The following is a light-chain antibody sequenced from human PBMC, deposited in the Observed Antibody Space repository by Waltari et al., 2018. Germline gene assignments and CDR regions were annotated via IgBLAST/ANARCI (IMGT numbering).Light chain of an antibody. J-gene: IGLJ2*01. CDR1: SYNIGHNY. CDR3: GTLDSSLSALV. CDR2: DNN. Sequence: QSVLTQPPSVYPAPGQKVTLSCSGSSYNIGHNYITWYQQLPGTAPKLLIYDNNKRPSGIAAGCSGSKSRTSATLRITGLQTGDEDDYYCGTLDSSLSALVFGGGTKLTVL. V-gene: IGLV1-51*01.